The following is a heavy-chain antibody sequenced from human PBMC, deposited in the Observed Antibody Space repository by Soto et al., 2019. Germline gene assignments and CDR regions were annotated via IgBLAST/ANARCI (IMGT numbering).Heavy chain of an antibody. Sequence: PGESLKISCKGSGYSFTSCWISWVRQMPGKGLEWMGRIDPSDSYTNYSPSFQGHVTISADKSISTAYLQWSSLKASDTAMYYCARWLRLGELSLSYYYYGMDVWGQGTTVTVSS. D-gene: IGHD3-16*02. CDR3: ARWLRLGELSLSYYYYGMDV. CDR1: GYSFTSCW. CDR2: IDPSDSYT. J-gene: IGHJ6*02. V-gene: IGHV5-10-1*01.